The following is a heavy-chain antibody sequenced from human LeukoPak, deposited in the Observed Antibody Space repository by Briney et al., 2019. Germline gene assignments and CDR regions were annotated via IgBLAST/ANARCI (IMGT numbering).Heavy chain of an antibody. CDR2: INPNSGGT. Sequence: GASVKVSCKASGYTFSVYYIHWVRQAPGQGLEWMGWINPNSGGTNDAQKFQGWVIMTRDTSISTAYMELSRLRSDDTAVYYCARSVVVPAAASYNWFDPWGQGTLVTVSS. CDR3: ARSVVVPAAASYNWFDP. V-gene: IGHV1-2*04. J-gene: IGHJ5*02. D-gene: IGHD2-2*01. CDR1: GYTFSVYY.